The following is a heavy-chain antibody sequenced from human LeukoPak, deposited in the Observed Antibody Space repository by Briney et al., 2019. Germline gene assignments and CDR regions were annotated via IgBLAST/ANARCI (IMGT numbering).Heavy chain of an antibody. J-gene: IGHJ4*02. V-gene: IGHV4-59*08. CDR3: ARQYYYDSSGYFDY. D-gene: IGHD3-22*01. CDR2: IYYSGSA. CDR1: GGSISRYY. Sequence: SETLSLTCTVSGGSISRYYWSWIRQPPGKGLEWIGYIYYSGSANYSPSLKSRVTISVDTSKNQFSLKLSSVTAADTAVYYCARQYYYDSSGYFDYWGQGTLDTVSS.